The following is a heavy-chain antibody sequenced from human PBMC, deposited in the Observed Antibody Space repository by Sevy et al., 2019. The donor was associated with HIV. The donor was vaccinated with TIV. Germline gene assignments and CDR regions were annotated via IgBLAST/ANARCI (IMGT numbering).Heavy chain of an antibody. CDR3: ARASSPYCGGDCLYAFNI. CDR1: GFTFSSFS. V-gene: IGHV3-48*02. Sequence: GGSLRLSCAASGFTFSSFSMNWVRQAPGKTLEWISYISSSGSSIYYADSVKGRFSTSRDNAKRSLYLQMNSLRDEDTAVYYCARASSPYCGGDCLYAFNIWGQGTMVTVSS. J-gene: IGHJ3*02. CDR2: ISSSGSSI. D-gene: IGHD2-21*02.